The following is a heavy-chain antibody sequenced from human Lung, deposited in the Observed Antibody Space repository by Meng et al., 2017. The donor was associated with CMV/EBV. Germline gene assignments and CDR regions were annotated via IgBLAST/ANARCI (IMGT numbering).Heavy chain of an antibody. CDR3: ARTLAGPFDS. V-gene: IGHV1-2*02. J-gene: IGHJ4*02. Sequence: HVPLVQSGAQVENLGASVKVSCKASRLTFNGYDIHWVRQAPGQGLEWMGSVSPKTGDTNFAQKFHGRVTLTRDTSINTAYLVLNRLTSDDTAVYYCARTLAGPFDSWGQGTLVTVSS. CDR1: RLTFNGYD. CDR2: VSPKTGDT. D-gene: IGHD2/OR15-2a*01.